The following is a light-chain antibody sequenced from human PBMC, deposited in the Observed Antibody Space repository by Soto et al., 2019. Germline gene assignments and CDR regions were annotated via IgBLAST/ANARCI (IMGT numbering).Light chain of an antibody. CDR2: DAS. V-gene: IGKV3-11*01. CDR3: QQRSDRPLT. Sequence: EIVLTQSPATLSLSPGERATLSCRASQSVSSYFAWYQQKPGQAPRLLIYDASRSATGIPARYSGSGSGTDFTLTISSLEPEDFAVYYCQQRSDRPLTFGQGTNVQI. J-gene: IGKJ1*01. CDR1: QSVSSY.